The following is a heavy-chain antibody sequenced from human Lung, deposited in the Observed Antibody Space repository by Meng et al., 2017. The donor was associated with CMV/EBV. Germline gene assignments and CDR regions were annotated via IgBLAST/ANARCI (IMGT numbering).Heavy chain of an antibody. Sequence: LQEAGPGLWKPSGTRSLTCGVSGVSISSNIRWTWVRQPPGKGLEWIGDIDDSGSTNYNPSLNSRISISLDKSKNHFSLKVNSVTAADTAVYYCARGKQDAWELLAYWGQGALVTVSS. D-gene: IGHD1-26*01. CDR1: GVSISSNIR. CDR3: ARGKQDAWELLAY. CDR2: IDDSGST. V-gene: IGHV4-4*02. J-gene: IGHJ4*02.